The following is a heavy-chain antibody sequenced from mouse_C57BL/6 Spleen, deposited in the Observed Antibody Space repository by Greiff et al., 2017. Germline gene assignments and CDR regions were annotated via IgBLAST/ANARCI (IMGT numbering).Heavy chain of an antibody. V-gene: IGHV5-17*01. D-gene: IGHD1-1*01. CDR3: ARWGGSSWYFDV. J-gene: IGHJ1*03. CDR2: ISSGSSTI. CDR1: GFTFSDYG. Sequence: VQLKESGGGLVKPGGSLKLSCAASGFTFSDYGMHWVRQAPEKGLEWVAYISSGSSTIYYADTVKGRFTISRDNAKNTLFLQMTSLRSEDTAMYYCARWGGSSWYFDVWGTGTTVTVSS.